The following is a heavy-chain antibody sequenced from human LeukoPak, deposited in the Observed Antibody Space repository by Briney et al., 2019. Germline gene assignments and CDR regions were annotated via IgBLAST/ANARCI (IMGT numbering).Heavy chain of an antibody. Sequence: PSETLSLTCTVSGGSISGYYWSWIRQPPYKGLEWIGYIYYSGSTNYNPSLKSRVTISVDTSKNQFSLKLSSVTAADTAVYYCARPFYGSGSYYNVQASLKVYYFDYWGQGTLVTVSS. J-gene: IGHJ4*02. V-gene: IGHV4-59*12. D-gene: IGHD3-10*01. CDR2: IYYSGST. CDR1: GGSISGYY. CDR3: ARPFYGSGSYYNVQASLKVYYFDY.